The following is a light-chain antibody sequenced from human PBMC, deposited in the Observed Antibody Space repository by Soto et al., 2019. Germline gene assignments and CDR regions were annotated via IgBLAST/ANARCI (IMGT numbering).Light chain of an antibody. Sequence: QSALTQPPSASGSPGQSVTISCTGTSSDVGAYDYVSWYQQHPGEAPKLMIYEVTKRPSGVPDRFSGSKSGNTASLTVSGLQTEDEANYYCSSFANTNTFVFGAGTKLTVL. CDR2: EVT. CDR1: SSDVGAYDY. CDR3: SSFANTNTFV. J-gene: IGLJ1*01. V-gene: IGLV2-8*01.